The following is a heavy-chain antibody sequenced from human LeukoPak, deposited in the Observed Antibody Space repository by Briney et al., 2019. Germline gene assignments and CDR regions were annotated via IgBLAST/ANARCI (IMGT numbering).Heavy chain of an antibody. CDR2: IYRGGNT. CDR3: VRSMSIAVSRNSNFDY. V-gene: IGHV3-53*01. Sequence: GGSLRLSCAVSGFSVSNNDMSWVRQAPGEGLEWVSVIYRGGNTNYADSVKGRVTISRDNARNTLYLQMNSLRAEDTAVYYCVRSMSIAVSRNSNFDYWGQGTLVTVSS. CDR1: GFSVSNND. D-gene: IGHD6-19*01. J-gene: IGHJ4*02.